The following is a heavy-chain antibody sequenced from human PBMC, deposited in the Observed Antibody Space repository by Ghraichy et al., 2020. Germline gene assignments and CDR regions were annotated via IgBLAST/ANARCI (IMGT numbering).Heavy chain of an antibody. Sequence: LSLTCAASGFTFDDYAMYWVRQPPGKGLEWVSLVSWDGNNKYYADSVKGRFTISRDNSKHSLYLQMNSLRAEDTALYYCAKGDIEWMQVGAIDHWGQGTLVTVSS. CDR3: AKGDIEWMQVGAIDH. CDR2: VSWDGNNK. V-gene: IGHV3-43D*03. J-gene: IGHJ4*02. D-gene: IGHD2-15*01. CDR1: GFTFDDYA.